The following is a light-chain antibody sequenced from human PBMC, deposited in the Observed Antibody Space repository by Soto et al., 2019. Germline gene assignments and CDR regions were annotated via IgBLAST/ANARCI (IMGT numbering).Light chain of an antibody. CDR1: SSDVGSYDY. CDR2: DFT. J-gene: IGLJ2*01. CDR3: SSYTSSSIVV. V-gene: IGLV2-14*03. Sequence: QSALTQPASVSGSPGQSITISCTGTSSDVGSYDYVSWYQQHPGKAPKLIIYDFTIRPSGVSNRFSGSKSGNTASLTISGLQAEDEADYYCSSYTSSSIVVFGGGTKVTVL.